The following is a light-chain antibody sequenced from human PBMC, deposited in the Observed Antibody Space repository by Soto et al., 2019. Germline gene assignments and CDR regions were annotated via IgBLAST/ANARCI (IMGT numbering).Light chain of an antibody. J-gene: IGLJ1*01. CDR1: SSDVGGYNY. Sequence: QSVLTQPRSVSGSPGQSVTISCTGTSSDVGGYNYVSWYQQHPGKAPKVMICDVSKRPSGVPDRFSGSKSGNTASLTISGLQAEDEAYYYCCSYAGSYTYVFGTGTKLTVL. CDR2: DVS. V-gene: IGLV2-11*01. CDR3: CSYAGSYTYV.